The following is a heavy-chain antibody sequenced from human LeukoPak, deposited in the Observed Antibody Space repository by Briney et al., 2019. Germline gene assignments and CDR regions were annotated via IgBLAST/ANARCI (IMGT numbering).Heavy chain of an antibody. Sequence: PSETLSLTCTVSGDSISSTNYFWGWIRQPPGKGLEWIGIIYYSGNTYYNPSLRSRVTISVDTSKNQFSLKLSSVIAADTAVYYCARLSNYGASSANFDYWGQGTLVTVSS. CDR2: IYYSGNT. CDR3: ARLSNYGASSANFDY. V-gene: IGHV4-39*01. D-gene: IGHD4-23*01. J-gene: IGHJ4*02. CDR1: GDSISSTNYF.